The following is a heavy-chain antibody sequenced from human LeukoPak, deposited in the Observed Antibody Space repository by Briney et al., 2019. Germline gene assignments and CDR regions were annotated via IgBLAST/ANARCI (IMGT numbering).Heavy chain of an antibody. V-gene: IGHV3-11*04. CDR3: ARVPYCSSTSCYSQVV. CDR1: VFTFSDYY. J-gene: IGHJ4*02. Sequence: PGGALRHSCAASVFTFSDYYMSCIRQAPGRGLEWVSYISSSGSTIYYADSVKGRFTISRDNAKNSLYLKMNSLRAEDTAVYYCARVPYCSSTSCYSQVVWGQGTLVTVSS. D-gene: IGHD2-2*02. CDR2: ISSSGSTI.